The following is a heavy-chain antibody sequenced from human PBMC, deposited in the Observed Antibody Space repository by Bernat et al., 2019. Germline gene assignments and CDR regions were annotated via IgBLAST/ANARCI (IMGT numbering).Heavy chain of an antibody. CDR1: GFGFSRYW. CDR3: ARGSASAWTDDSFDI. D-gene: IGHD6-19*01. CDR2: INGDGVRT. Sequence: EVQLVESGGGLFQPGGSLRVPCAASGFGFSRYWLPWFRQAPVEGWVWVSCINGDGVRTRDADSVKGRFTISRDNAKNTLYLQMNSLRDEDTAVYYCARGSASAWTDDSFDIWGQGTVVTVSS. J-gene: IGHJ3*02. V-gene: IGHV3-74*01.